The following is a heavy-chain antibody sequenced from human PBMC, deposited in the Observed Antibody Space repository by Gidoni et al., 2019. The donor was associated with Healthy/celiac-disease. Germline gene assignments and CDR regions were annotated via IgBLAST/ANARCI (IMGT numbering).Heavy chain of an antibody. CDR2: IKQDGSEK. V-gene: IGHV3-7*03. Sequence: EVQLVVSGGGLVQPGGSLRLSCAAPGSTFGGYWMSWVRQAPGKGLEWVANIKQDGSEKYYVDSVKGRFTISRDNAKNSLYLQMNSLRAEDTAVYYCARAFLWELTDAFDIWGQGTMVTVSS. J-gene: IGHJ3*02. D-gene: IGHD1-26*01. CDR1: GSTFGGYW. CDR3: ARAFLWELTDAFDI.